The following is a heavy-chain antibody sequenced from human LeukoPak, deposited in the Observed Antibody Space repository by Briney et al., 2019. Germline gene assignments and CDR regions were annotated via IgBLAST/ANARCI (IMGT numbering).Heavy chain of an antibody. V-gene: IGHV3-21*01. CDR3: AMRIAVAGSLDY. CDR2: ISSSSSYI. J-gene: IGHJ4*02. D-gene: IGHD6-19*01. CDR1: GFTFSSYS. Sequence: GESLRLSCAASGFTFSSYSMNWVRQAPGKGLEWVSSISSSSSYIYYADSVKGRFTISRDNAKNSLYLQMNSLRAEDTAVYYCAMRIAVAGSLDYWGQGTLVTVSS.